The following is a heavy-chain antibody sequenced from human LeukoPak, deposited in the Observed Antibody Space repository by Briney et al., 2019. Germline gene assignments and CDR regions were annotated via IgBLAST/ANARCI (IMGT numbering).Heavy chain of an antibody. CDR3: ATEVEYSSSSPAYYFDY. J-gene: IGHJ4*02. D-gene: IGHD6-6*01. CDR2: INPNSGGT. V-gene: IGHV1-2*04. Sequence: ASVKVSCKASGYTFTGYYMHWVRQAPGQGLEWMGWINPNSGGTNYAQKFQGWVTMTEDTSTDTAYMELSSLRSEDTAVYYCATEVEYSSSSPAYYFDYWGQGTLVTVSS. CDR1: GYTFTGYY.